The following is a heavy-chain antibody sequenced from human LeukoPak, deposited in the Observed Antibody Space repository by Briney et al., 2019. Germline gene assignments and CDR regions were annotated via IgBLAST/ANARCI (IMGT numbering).Heavy chain of an antibody. Sequence: GGSLRLSCVASGVTVSNHMSWVRQAPGKGLVWVSRINSDGSSTSYADSVKGRFTISRDNAKNTLYLQMNSLRAEDTAVYYCARDRTWYGGSSGFDPWGQGTLVTVSS. J-gene: IGHJ5*02. D-gene: IGHD4-23*01. CDR3: ARDRTWYGGSSGFDP. CDR1: GVTVSNH. V-gene: IGHV3-74*01. CDR2: INSDGSST.